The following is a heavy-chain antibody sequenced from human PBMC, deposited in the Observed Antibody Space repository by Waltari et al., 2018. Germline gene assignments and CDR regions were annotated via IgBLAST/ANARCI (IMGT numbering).Heavy chain of an antibody. J-gene: IGHJ6*03. CDR3: ARGGPTWNYYFHMDV. D-gene: IGHD3-3*01. Sequence: EVQLVESGGDLVQPGGSLRLSCAASGFNFDDYAMHWVRQAPGKGLEWVSFITRNAVNVAYADSVKGRFTISRDNTRNSLYLQMNSLRADDMALYYCARGGPTWNYYFHMDVWGKGTTVTVSS. V-gene: IGHV3-9*03. CDR1: GFNFDDYA. CDR2: ITRNAVNV.